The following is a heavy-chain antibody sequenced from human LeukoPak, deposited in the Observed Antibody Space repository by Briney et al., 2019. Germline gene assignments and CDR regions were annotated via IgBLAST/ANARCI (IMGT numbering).Heavy chain of an antibody. CDR2: IYYSGST. D-gene: IGHD2-21*02. V-gene: IGHV4-59*01. J-gene: IGHJ4*02. CDR3: ARWGSCGGDCYMYYFDY. Sequence: SETLSLTCTVSGGSISSYYWSLIRQPPGKGLEWIGYIYYSGSTNYNPSLKSRVTISVDTSKNQFSLKLSSVTAADTAVYYCARWGSCGGDCYMYYFDYWGQGTLVTVSS. CDR1: GGSISSYY.